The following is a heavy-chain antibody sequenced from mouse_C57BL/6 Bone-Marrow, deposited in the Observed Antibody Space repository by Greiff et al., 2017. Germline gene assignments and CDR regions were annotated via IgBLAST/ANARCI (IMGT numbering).Heavy chain of an antibody. CDR2: IYPGDGDT. V-gene: IGHV1-82*01. CDR3: ARSGVYDYDYFDY. CDR1: GYAFSSSW. J-gene: IGHJ2*01. D-gene: IGHD2-4*01. Sequence: VQRVESGPELVKPGASVKISCKASGYAFSSSWMNWVKQRPGKGLEWIGRIYPGDGDTNYNGKFKGKATLTADKSSSTAYMQLSSLTSEDSAVYFCARSGVYDYDYFDYWGQGTTLTVSS.